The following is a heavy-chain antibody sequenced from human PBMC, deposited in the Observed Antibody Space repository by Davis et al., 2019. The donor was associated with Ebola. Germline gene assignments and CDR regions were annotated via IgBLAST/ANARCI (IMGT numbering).Heavy chain of an antibody. CDR2: INPNSGGT. D-gene: IGHD3-22*01. J-gene: IGHJ4*02. CDR1: GYTFTSYA. Sequence: ASVKVSCKASGYTFTSYAMNWVRQAPGQGLEWMGRINPNSGGTKYAQKFQGRVTMTRDTSITTAYMELSSLRSDDTAVYYCATEYYYDTSGYYCCDYWGQGTLVTVSS. CDR3: ATEYYYDTSGYYCCDY. V-gene: IGHV1-2*06.